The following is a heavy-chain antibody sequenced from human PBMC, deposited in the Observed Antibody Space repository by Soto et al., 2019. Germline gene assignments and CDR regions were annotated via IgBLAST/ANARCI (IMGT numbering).Heavy chain of an antibody. CDR2: VYRDDRT. D-gene: IGHD2-21*01. CDR3: ARDPWARGIAS. J-gene: IGHJ4*02. Sequence: GGSLRLSCAVSGFTISNSYMSWVRQTPGKGLEWVSVVYRDDRTYHADSVKGRFTVSRDTSRNTLYLQMNSLRVEDTAVYYCARDPWARGIASWGQGTLVTVSS. V-gene: IGHV3-66*01. CDR1: GFTISNSY.